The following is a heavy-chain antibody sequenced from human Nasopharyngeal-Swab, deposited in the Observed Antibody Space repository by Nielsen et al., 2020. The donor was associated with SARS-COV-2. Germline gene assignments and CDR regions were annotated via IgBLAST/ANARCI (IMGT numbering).Heavy chain of an antibody. Sequence: ASVKVSCKASGYTFSNYPFSWARQAPGQGLEWVGWINSYTGDTSYAQNPQGRVTLTTDTSTNTAYMELRSLTSDDTAVYYCARVVNGVTGGDYWGQGTLATVSS. D-gene: IGHD3-3*01. CDR3: ARVVNGVTGGDY. J-gene: IGHJ4*02. V-gene: IGHV1-18*01. CDR1: GYTFSNYP. CDR2: INSYTGDT.